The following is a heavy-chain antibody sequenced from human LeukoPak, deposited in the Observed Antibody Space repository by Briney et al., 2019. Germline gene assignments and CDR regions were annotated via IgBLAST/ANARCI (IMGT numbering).Heavy chain of an antibody. Sequence: ASVKLSCKASGGTFSSYAISWVRHAPGQGLEWMGGIIPIFGTANYAQKCQGRVTITADESTSTAYMELSSLRSEDTAVYYCARGRDCTNGVCFRYNWFDPWGQGTLVTVSS. CDR2: IIPIFGTA. CDR1: GGTFSSYA. D-gene: IGHD2-8*01. J-gene: IGHJ5*02. CDR3: ARGRDCTNGVCFRYNWFDP. V-gene: IGHV1-69*01.